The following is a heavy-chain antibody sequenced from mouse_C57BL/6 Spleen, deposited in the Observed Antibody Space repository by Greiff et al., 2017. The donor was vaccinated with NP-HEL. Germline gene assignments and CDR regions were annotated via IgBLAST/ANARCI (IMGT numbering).Heavy chain of an antibody. CDR1: GYTFTEYT. J-gene: IGHJ3*01. Sequence: VQLQQSGAGLVKPGASVKLSCKASGYTFTEYTIHWVQQGSGQGLEWIGWFCPGSGSIKYTEKLKDRATLSAAKSSSTVYLELSSLTSDDSAVLCCGRHKDVPLGGRFAYGGKGTLVTVAA. V-gene: IGHV1-62-2*01. D-gene: IGHD4-1*01. CDR3: GRHKDVPLGGRFAY. CDR2: FCPGSGSI.